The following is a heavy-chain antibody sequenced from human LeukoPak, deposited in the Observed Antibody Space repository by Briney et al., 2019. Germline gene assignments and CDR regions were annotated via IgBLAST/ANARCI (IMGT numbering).Heavy chain of an antibody. J-gene: IGHJ4*02. CDR3: ARGKSRQQLVHYY. CDR2: MIPNSGNT. CDR1: GYTFTSYD. D-gene: IGHD6-13*01. V-gene: IGHV1-8*01. Sequence: ASVKVSCKASGYTFTSYDINWVRQATGQGLEWMGWMIPNSGNTGYAQKFQGRVTMTRNTSISTAYMELSSLRSEDTAVYYCARGKSRQQLVHYYWGQGTLVTVSS.